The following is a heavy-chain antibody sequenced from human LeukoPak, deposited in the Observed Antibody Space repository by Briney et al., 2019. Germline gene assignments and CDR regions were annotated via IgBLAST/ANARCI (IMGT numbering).Heavy chain of an antibody. D-gene: IGHD3-10*01. Sequence: PGGSLRLSCAASGFIFNTYEMNWVRQAPGKGLEWVSVISNSGGSTFYADSVKGRFTISRDNSKNTLYLQMNSLRAEDTAVYYCAKRASGSGTSLYYFDYWGQGTLVTVSS. J-gene: IGHJ4*02. CDR1: GFIFNTYE. CDR2: ISNSGGST. CDR3: AKRASGSGTSLYYFDY. V-gene: IGHV3-23*01.